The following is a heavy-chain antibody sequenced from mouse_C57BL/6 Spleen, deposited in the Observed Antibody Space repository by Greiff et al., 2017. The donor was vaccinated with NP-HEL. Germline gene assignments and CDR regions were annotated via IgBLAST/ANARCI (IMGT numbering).Heavy chain of an antibody. CDR1: GYTFTSYT. Sequence: VQLQQSGADLARPGASVKMSCKASGYTFTSYTMHWVKQRPGQGLEWIGYINPSSGYTKYNQKFKDKATLTADKSSSTAYMQLSSLTSEDSAVYYCARSDYGSSSFAYWGQGTLVTVSA. CDR2: INPSSGYT. D-gene: IGHD1-1*01. V-gene: IGHV1-4*01. J-gene: IGHJ3*01. CDR3: ARSDYGSSSFAY.